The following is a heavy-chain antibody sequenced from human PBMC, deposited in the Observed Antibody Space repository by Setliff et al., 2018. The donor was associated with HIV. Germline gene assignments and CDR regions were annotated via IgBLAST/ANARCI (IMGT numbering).Heavy chain of an antibody. CDR1: GYTFTSYY. J-gene: IGHJ4*02. CDR3: ARDVGRDGYCFDH. CDR2: INPNSGGT. Sequence: ASVKVSCKASGYTFTSYYLHWVRQAPGQGLEWMGIINPNSGGTNYAQKFQGRVTMTRDTSTSTAYMELRSLRSDDTAVYYCARDVGRDGYCFDHWGQGTLVTVSS. V-gene: IGHV1-46*01. D-gene: IGHD5-12*01.